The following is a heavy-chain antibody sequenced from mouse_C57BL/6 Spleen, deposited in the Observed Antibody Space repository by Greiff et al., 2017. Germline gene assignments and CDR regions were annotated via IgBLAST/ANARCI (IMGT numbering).Heavy chain of an antibody. J-gene: IGHJ3*01. CDR1: GFTFSDYG. D-gene: IGHD1-1*01. CDR3: ARPTVVAPSFAY. CDR2: ISSGSSTI. Sequence: EVMLVESGGGLVKPGGSLKLSCAASGFTFSDYGMHWVRQAPEKGLEWVAYISSGSSTIYYADTVKGRFTISRDNAKNTLFLQMTRLRSEDTAMYYCARPTVVAPSFAYWGQGTLVTVSA. V-gene: IGHV5-17*01.